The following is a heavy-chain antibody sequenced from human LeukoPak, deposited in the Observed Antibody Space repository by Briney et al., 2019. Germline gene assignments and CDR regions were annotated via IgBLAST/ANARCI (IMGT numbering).Heavy chain of an antibody. J-gene: IGHJ4*02. D-gene: IGHD6-13*01. CDR2: IDWDDDK. CDR3: ARLYSSSKEFDY. Sequence: SGPTLVNPTQTLTLTCTFSGFSLRTRGMCVSWIRQPPGKALEWLARIDWDDDKYYSTSLKTRLIISKDTPKNQVVLTMTNMDPVDTATYYCARLYSSSKEFDYWGQGTLVTVSS. CDR1: GFSLRTRGMC. V-gene: IGHV2-70*11.